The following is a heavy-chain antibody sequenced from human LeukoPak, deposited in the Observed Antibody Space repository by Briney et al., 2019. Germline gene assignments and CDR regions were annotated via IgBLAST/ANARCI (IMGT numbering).Heavy chain of an antibody. J-gene: IGHJ4*02. V-gene: IGHV3-21*01. CDR1: GLTFSPYS. Sequence: PGGSLRLSCVASGLTFSPYSMNWVRQAPGKGLEWVSCISGSSSYIYYGDSVKGRFTISRDNAKNSLYLQMNSLRAEDTAVYYCARAGTGNHFDYWGQGTLVTVSS. CDR2: ISGSSSYI. D-gene: IGHD1-1*01. CDR3: ARAGTGNHFDY.